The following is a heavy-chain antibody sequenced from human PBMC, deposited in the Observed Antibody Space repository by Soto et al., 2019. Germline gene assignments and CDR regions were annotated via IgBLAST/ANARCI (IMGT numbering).Heavy chain of an antibody. J-gene: IGHJ3*02. V-gene: IGHV1-2*02. CDR3: AREGPTNAFDI. Sequence: ASVKVSFKASGYTFSDYYIHWVRQAPGQGLELMGWINPNSGGTKYAPKFQGGVTMTRXXXXTXAXMXLXXLXSGDTAVYYCAREGPTNAFDIWGQGTMVT. CDR1: GYTFSDYY. D-gene: IGHD2-2*01. CDR2: INPNSGGT.